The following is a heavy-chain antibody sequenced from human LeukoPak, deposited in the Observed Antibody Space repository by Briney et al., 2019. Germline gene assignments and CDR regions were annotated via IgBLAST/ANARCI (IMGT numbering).Heavy chain of an antibody. V-gene: IGHV3-23*01. CDR1: GFTFRSHA. CDR2: IYENGGTT. D-gene: IGHD7-27*01. Sequence: SGGSLRLSCVGSGFTFRSHAMSWVRQAPEKGLEFVSGIYENGGTTYYADSVKGRFSISRDNSKNTLYLQMDSLRGEDTAVYYCAKDGGLWVSAHWGDSWGRGTLVTVSS. J-gene: IGHJ4*02. CDR3: AKDGGLWVSAHWGDS.